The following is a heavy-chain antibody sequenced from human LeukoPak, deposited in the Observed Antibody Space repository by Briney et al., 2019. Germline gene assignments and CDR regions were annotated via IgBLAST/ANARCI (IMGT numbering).Heavy chain of an antibody. Sequence: SETLSLTCGVSGYSNSSGYYWGWIRQPPGKGLEWIGSVSHSGTPYHNPSLKSRLTISVDTSENQFSLKLTSVTAADTAVYYCASLNGRVFDYWGQGTLVTVSS. CDR3: ASLNGRVFDY. D-gene: IGHD1-26*01. CDR1: GYSNSSGYY. V-gene: IGHV4-38-2*01. J-gene: IGHJ4*02. CDR2: VSHSGTP.